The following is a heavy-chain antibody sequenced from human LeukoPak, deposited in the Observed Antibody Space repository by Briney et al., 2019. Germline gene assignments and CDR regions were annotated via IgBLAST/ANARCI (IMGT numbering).Heavy chain of an antibody. CDR1: GYTFTSYG. D-gene: IGHD6-13*01. CDR2: ISAYNGNT. CDR3: AKDKIAAAGTSPSTAFDI. J-gene: IGHJ3*02. V-gene: IGHV1-18*01. Sequence: ASVKVSCKASGYTFTSYGISWVRQAPGQGLEWMGWISAYNGNTNYAQKLQGRVTMTTDTSTSTAYMELRSLRSEDTAVYYCAKDKIAAAGTSPSTAFDIWGQGTMVTVSS.